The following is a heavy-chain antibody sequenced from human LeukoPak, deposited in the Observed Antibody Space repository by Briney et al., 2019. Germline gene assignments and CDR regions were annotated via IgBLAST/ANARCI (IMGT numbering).Heavy chain of an antibody. V-gene: IGHV3-7*01. CDR1: GFSISRYW. D-gene: IGHD6-6*01. CDR2: TPEDEHGT. J-gene: IGHJ4*02. CDR3: ACLDTRSARPGEPSTY. Sequence: GGSLRLSCAASGFSISRYWMSWVRQAPGKGLEWVASTPEDEHGTFYVDSVQGRFTVSRGNAKNSLHLQMSSLRVEDTAVYFCACLDTRSARPGEPSTYWGQGTLVTVSS.